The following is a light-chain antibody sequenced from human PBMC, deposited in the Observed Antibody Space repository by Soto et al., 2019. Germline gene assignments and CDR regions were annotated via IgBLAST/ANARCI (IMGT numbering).Light chain of an antibody. V-gene: IGLV2-14*01. J-gene: IGLJ1*01. CDR2: TVS. CDR3: SSYTSSSSYV. CDR1: SSDVGGYKY. Sequence: QSVLTQPASVSGSPGQSITISCTGTSSDVGGYKYVSWYQQHPGKAPKLLIYTVSNRPSGVSNRFSGSKSGNTASLTISGLQAEDEADYYYSSYTSSSSYVFGTGTKVTVL.